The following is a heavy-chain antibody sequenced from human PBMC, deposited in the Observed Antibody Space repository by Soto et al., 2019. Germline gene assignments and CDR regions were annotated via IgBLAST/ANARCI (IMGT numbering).Heavy chain of an antibody. V-gene: IGHV1-69*12. Sequence: QVQLVQSGAEVKKPGSSVKVSCKASGGTFSSYAISWVRQAPGQGLEWMGGIIPIFGTANYAQKFQGRVTISADESTSTAYMELSSLRSENTAVYDCARDTRAGGWLQSGWFDPWGQGTLVTVSS. CDR1: GGTFSSYA. J-gene: IGHJ5*02. CDR2: IIPIFGTA. D-gene: IGHD5-12*01. CDR3: ARDTRAGGWLQSGWFDP.